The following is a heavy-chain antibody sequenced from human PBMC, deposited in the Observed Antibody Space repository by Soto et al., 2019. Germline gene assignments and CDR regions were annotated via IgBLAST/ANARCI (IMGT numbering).Heavy chain of an antibody. Sequence: SVKVSCKASGGTFSSYAISWVRQAPGQGLEWMGGIIPIFGTANYAQKFQGRVTITADESTSTAYMELSSLRSEDTAVYYCAGAYCGGDCPAGYFQHWGQGTLVTSPQ. D-gene: IGHD2-21*02. V-gene: IGHV1-69*13. CDR3: AGAYCGGDCPAGYFQH. J-gene: IGHJ1*01. CDR1: GGTFSSYA. CDR2: IIPIFGTA.